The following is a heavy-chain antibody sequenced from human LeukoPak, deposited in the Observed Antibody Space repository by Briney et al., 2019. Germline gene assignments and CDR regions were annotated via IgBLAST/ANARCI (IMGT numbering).Heavy chain of an antibody. CDR2: INSDGSST. CDR1: GFTFSSYW. D-gene: IGHD3-3*01. Sequence: PGGSLRLSCAASGFTFSSYWMHWVRQAPGKGLVWVSRINSDGSSTSYADSVKGRFTISRDNAKNTLYLQMNSLRADDTAIYYCAQGDGTYYDFWSGSFVDYWGQGTLVTVSS. V-gene: IGHV3-74*01. J-gene: IGHJ4*02. CDR3: AQGDGTYYDFWSGSFVDY.